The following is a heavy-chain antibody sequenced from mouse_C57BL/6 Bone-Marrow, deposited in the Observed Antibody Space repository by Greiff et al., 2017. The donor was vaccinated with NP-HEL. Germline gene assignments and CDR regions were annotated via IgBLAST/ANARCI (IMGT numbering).Heavy chain of an antibody. V-gene: IGHV1-54*01. CDR1: GYAFTNYL. D-gene: IGHD1-1*01. Sequence: QVQLQQSGAELVRPGTSVKVSCKASGYAFTNYLIEWVKQRPGQGLEWIGVINPGSGGTNYNEKFKGKATLTADKSSRPDYMQLSRLTSEESEVNFCARGITTVVSYYFDYWGQGTTRTVSS. CDR2: INPGSGGT. J-gene: IGHJ2*01. CDR3: ARGITTVVSYYFDY.